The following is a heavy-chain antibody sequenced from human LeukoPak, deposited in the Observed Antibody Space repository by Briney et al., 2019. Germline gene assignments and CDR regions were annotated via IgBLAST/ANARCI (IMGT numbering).Heavy chain of an antibody. Sequence: PSETLSLTCTVSGGSISSYYWSWIRQPPGKGLEWIGYIYYSGSTKYNPSLKSRVTISVDTSKNQFSLKVNSVTAADTAVYFFSKQKTAYEIDYWGQGTLVTVSS. V-gene: IGHV4-59*01. J-gene: IGHJ4*02. D-gene: IGHD2-21*01. CDR3: SKQKTAYEIDY. CDR2: IYYSGST. CDR1: GGSISSYY.